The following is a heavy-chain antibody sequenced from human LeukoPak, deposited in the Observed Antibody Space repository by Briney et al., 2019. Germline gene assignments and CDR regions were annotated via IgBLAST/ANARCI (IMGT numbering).Heavy chain of an antibody. D-gene: IGHD3-22*01. Sequence: GGSLRLSCAVSGFTFYLYDMSWARQAPGKGREWVSSISSKGELTFYADSVKGRFTISRDNSESTLYLQMNILRAEDTAIYYCTRDRPNYYESDGHYYRRDGDYWGQGTLVTVSS. V-gene: IGHV3-23*01. CDR2: ISSKGELT. CDR3: TRDRPNYYESDGHYYRRDGDY. J-gene: IGHJ4*02. CDR1: GFTFYLYD.